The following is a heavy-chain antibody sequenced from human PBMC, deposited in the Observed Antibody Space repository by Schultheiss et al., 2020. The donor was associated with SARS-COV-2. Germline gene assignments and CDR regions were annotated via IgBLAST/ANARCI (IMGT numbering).Heavy chain of an antibody. CDR3: AKDRVIAAAGPFDY. V-gene: IGHV3-48*03. CDR1: GFTFSSYE. D-gene: IGHD6-13*01. Sequence: GESLKISCAASGFTFSSYEMNWVRQAPGKGLEWVSYISSSGSTIYYADSVKGRFTISRDNSKNTLYLQMNSLRAEDTAVYYCAKDRVIAAAGPFDYWGQGTLVTVSS. J-gene: IGHJ4*02. CDR2: ISSSGSTI.